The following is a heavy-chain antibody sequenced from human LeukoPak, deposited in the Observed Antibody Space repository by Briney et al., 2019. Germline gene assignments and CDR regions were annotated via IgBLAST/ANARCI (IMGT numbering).Heavy chain of an antibody. CDR3: ARGYYDFWSGYYTGYYFDY. Sequence: GGSLRLSCAASGFTFSSYAMSWVRQAPGKGLEWVSAISGSGGSTYYADSVKGRFTISRDNSKNTLYLQMNSLRAEDTAVYYCARGYYDFWSGYYTGYYFDYWGQGTLVTVSS. J-gene: IGHJ4*02. V-gene: IGHV3-23*01. D-gene: IGHD3-3*01. CDR1: GFTFSSYA. CDR2: ISGSGGST.